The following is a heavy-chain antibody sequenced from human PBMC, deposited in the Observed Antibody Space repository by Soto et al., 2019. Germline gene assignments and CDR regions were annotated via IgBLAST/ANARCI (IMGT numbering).Heavy chain of an antibody. J-gene: IGHJ2*01. CDR3: AKDRRYYDSSMVWYFDL. D-gene: IGHD3-22*01. V-gene: IGHV3-23*01. CDR2: IRGSGGST. CDR1: GFTFSSYA. Sequence: GGSLRLSCAASGFTFSSYAMSWVRQAPGKGLEWVSAIRGSGGSTYYADSVKGRFTISRDNSKSTLYLQMNSLRAEDTAVYYCAKDRRYYDSSMVWYFDLWGRGTLVTVSS.